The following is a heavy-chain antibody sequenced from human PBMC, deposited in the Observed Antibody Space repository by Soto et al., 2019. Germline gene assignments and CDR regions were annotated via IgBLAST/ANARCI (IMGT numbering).Heavy chain of an antibody. CDR3: AREVGGYYGMDV. Sequence: PGGSLRLSCAASGFTVSSNYMSWVRQAPGKGLEWVAVISYDGSNKYYADSVKGRFTISRDNSKNTLYLQMNSLRAEDTAVYYCAREVGGYYGMDVWGQGTTVTVSS. CDR1: GFTVSSNY. D-gene: IGHD1-26*01. CDR2: ISYDGSNK. V-gene: IGHV3-30-3*01. J-gene: IGHJ6*02.